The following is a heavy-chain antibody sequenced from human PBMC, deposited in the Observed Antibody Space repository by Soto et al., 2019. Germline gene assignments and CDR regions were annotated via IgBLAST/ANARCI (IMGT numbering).Heavy chain of an antibody. CDR3: ARCESTTCYQLGPYHYYYGMDV. V-gene: IGHV3-30*03. D-gene: IGHD2-2*01. CDR2: ISYDGSNK. Sequence: QVQLVESGGGVVQPGRSLRLSCATSGFAFSGYGMHWVRQAPGKGLEWVTVISYDGSNKYYADSVKGRFTISRDDSKNTLYQQINSLRAEDTAVYYCARCESTTCYQLGPYHYYYGMDVWVQGTTVTVSS. CDR1: GFAFSGYG. J-gene: IGHJ6*02.